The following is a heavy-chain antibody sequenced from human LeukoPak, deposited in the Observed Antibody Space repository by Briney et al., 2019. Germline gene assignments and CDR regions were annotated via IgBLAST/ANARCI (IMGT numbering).Heavy chain of an antibody. Sequence: ASVKVSCKVSGYTLTELSMHWVRQAPGQGLEWMGWISAYNGNTNYAQKLQGRVTMTTDTSTSTAYMELRSLRSDDTAVYYCARERIEWELPRGVDYWGQGTLVTVSS. CDR3: ARERIEWELPRGVDY. V-gene: IGHV1-18*01. J-gene: IGHJ4*02. CDR2: ISAYNGNT. D-gene: IGHD1-26*01. CDR1: GYTLTELS.